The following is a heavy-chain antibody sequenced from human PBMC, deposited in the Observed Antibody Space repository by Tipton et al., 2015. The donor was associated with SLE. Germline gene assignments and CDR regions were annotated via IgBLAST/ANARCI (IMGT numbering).Heavy chain of an antibody. V-gene: IGHV3-23*01. CDR2: ITSSATST. CDR1: GFTFSIHD. D-gene: IGHD1-26*01. CDR3: ARESPWEES. Sequence: SLRLSCAASGFTFSIHDMSWVRQAPGKGLEWVSCITSSATSTYYGDSVKGRFTISRDNSKNMLYLQMNSLRAEDTAVYYCARESPWEESWGQGTLVIVSS. J-gene: IGHJ5*02.